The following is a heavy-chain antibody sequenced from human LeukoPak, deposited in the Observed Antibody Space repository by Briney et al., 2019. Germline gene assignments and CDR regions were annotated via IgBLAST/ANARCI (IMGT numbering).Heavy chain of an antibody. CDR1: GFTFSSYS. Sequence: GGSLRLSCAASGFTFSSYSMNWVRQAPGKGLEWVSSISSSSSYIYYADSVKGRFTISRDNAKNSLYLQMNSLRAEDTAVYYCARDLRGQPYDHWGQGTLVTVSS. J-gene: IGHJ4*02. CDR2: ISSSSSYI. V-gene: IGHV3-21*01. CDR3: ARDLRGQPYDH. D-gene: IGHD3-16*01.